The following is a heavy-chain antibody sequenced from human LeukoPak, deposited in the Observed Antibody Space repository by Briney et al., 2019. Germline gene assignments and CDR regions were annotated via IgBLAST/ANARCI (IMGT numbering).Heavy chain of an antibody. CDR3: AKPKDNSLYCFDS. CDR2: ISGSGGST. J-gene: IGHJ4*02. Sequence: PGGSLRLSCAPSAFTFRSYAMSWLRQAGGKGLEWVSAISGSGGSTYYADSVKGRFTISRDNSKNTLYLQMSSLRAEDTAVYYCAKPKDNSLYCFDSWGQGTLVTVSS. CDR1: AFTFRSYA. D-gene: IGHD1-20*01. V-gene: IGHV3-23*01.